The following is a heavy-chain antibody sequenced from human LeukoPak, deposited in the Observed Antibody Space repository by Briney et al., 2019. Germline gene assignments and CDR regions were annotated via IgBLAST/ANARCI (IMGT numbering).Heavy chain of an antibody. V-gene: IGHV4-34*01. CDR2: INHSGIT. J-gene: IGHJ5*02. D-gene: IGHD4-11*01. CDR1: GDSFNSYY. CDR3: ARERASNNYDNWLDP. Sequence: SETLSLTCAVYGDSFNSYYWSWIRQPPGKGLEWIGEINHSGITNYHPSLKSRVTISVDTSTNHFFLRLSPVTAADTAVYYCARERASNNYDNWLDPWGQGILVTVSS.